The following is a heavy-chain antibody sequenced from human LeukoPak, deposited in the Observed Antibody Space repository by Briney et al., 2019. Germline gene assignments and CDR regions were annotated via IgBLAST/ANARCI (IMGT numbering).Heavy chain of an antibody. Sequence: PSETLSLTCAVYGGSFSGYYWSWIRQPPGKGLEWIGEINHSGSTNYNPSLKSRVTISVDTSKNQFSLKLSPVTAADTAVYYCARGTGTMVRGVIRSYYYMDVWGKGTTVTVSS. CDR1: GGSFSGYY. D-gene: IGHD3-10*01. V-gene: IGHV4-34*01. CDR3: ARGTGTMVRGVIRSYYYMDV. J-gene: IGHJ6*03. CDR2: INHSGST.